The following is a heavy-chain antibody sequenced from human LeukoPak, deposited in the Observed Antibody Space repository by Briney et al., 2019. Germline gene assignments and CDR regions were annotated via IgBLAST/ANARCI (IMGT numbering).Heavy chain of an antibody. J-gene: IGHJ4*02. CDR3: TRDRIMTDF. V-gene: IGHV3-49*03. Sequence: GGSLRLSCTASGFTFGDYSMTWFRQAPGKGLEWVSFIRNKASGGTTEHAASVRGRFTTSRDDSKSIAYLQMNSLRTEDTALYYCTRDRIMTDFWGQGTLVTVSS. D-gene: IGHD2-15*01. CDR1: GFTFGDYS. CDR2: IRNKASGGTT.